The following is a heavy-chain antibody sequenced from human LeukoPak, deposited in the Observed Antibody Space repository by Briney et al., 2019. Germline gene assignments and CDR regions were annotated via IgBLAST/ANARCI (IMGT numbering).Heavy chain of an antibody. J-gene: IGHJ4*02. V-gene: IGHV5-51*01. CDR2: IYPGDSDT. D-gene: IGHD6-13*01. CDR1: GYSFTSYW. Sequence: GEPLKISCKGSGYSFTSYWSGWVRQMPGKGLEWMGIIYPGDSDTRYSPSFQGQVAISADKSSRTAYLQWSSLKASDTAMYCCARQGTYSYTWYFDYGGQGTLVTVSS. CDR3: ARQGTYSYTWYFDY.